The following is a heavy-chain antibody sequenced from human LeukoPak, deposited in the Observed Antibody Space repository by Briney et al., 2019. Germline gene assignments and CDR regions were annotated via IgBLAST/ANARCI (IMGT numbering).Heavy chain of an antibody. Sequence: PGGSLRLSCAASGFILSDYYMSWIRQAPGKGLEWVAYISTSDRTTYYADSVKGRFTISRNNAKNSLYLQMNSLRAEDTAVYYCTTDPHRPLYDSRGLPGYFDYWGQGTLVTVSS. CDR2: ISTSDRTT. J-gene: IGHJ4*02. CDR1: GFILSDYY. CDR3: TTDPHRPLYDSRGLPGYFDY. D-gene: IGHD3-22*01. V-gene: IGHV3-11*01.